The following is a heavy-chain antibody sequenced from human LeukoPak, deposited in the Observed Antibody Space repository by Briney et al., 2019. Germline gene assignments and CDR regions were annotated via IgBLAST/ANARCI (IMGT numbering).Heavy chain of an antibody. CDR2: ISSSSSYI. D-gene: IGHD6-13*01. CDR3: AKASSWALWDY. Sequence: GGSLRLSCAASGFTFSSYSMNWVRQAPGKGLEWVSSISSSSSYIYYADSVKGRFTISRDNSKNTLYLQMNSLRAEDTAVYYCAKASSWALWDYWGQGTLVTVSS. J-gene: IGHJ4*02. CDR1: GFTFSSYS. V-gene: IGHV3-21*04.